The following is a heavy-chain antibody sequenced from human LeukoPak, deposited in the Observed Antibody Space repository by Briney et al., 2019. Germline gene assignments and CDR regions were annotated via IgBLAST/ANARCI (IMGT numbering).Heavy chain of an antibody. D-gene: IGHD4-17*01. CDR1: GGSISSYY. CDR3: ARAYGDYFSGAAIDY. Sequence: PSETLSLTCTVSGGSISSYYWSWIRQPPGKGLEWIGYIYYSGSTNYNPSLKSRVTISVDTSKNQFSLKLSSVTAADTAVYYCARAYGDYFSGAAIDYWGQGTLVTVSS. J-gene: IGHJ4*02. V-gene: IGHV4-59*01. CDR2: IYYSGST.